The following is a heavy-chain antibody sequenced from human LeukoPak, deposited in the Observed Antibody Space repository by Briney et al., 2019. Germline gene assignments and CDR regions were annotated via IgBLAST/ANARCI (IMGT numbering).Heavy chain of an antibody. Sequence: GGSLRLSCAASGFTFSSYEMNWVRQAPGKGLEWVSSISSSSYIYYADSVKGRFTISRDNAKNSLYLQMNSLRAEDTAVYYCARRAGAYSHPYDYWGQGTLVTVSS. V-gene: IGHV3-21*04. CDR3: ARRAGAYSHPYDY. CDR1: GFTFSSYE. CDR2: ISSSSYI. D-gene: IGHD4/OR15-4a*01. J-gene: IGHJ4*02.